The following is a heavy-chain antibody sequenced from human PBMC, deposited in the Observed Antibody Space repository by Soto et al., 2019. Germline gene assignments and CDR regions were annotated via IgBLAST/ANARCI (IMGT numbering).Heavy chain of an antibody. J-gene: IGHJ4*02. V-gene: IGHV3-23*01. Sequence: PGVSLRLSCAASGFTFNNYAMSWVRQAPGRGLEWVSGISNGGGRTYYADSAKGRFTISRDNSKNTLDLQMNSLRAEDTALYYCAKLGPSTAARVSADYWGQGTVVTVSS. CDR1: GFTFNNYA. CDR2: ISNGGGRT. CDR3: AKLGPSTAARVSADY. D-gene: IGHD6-6*01.